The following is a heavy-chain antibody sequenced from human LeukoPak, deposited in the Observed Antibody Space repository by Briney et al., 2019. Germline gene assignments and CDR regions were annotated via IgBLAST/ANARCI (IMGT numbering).Heavy chain of an antibody. CDR2: ISNSGGST. J-gene: IGHJ4*02. Sequence: GGSLRLSCAASGFTFSSYAMSWVRQGPGKGLEWVSAISNSGGSTYYADSVKGRFTISKDNSKNTLYLEMNSLSADDTAVYYCAKKASSGYYYAFDYWGQGTLVTVSS. D-gene: IGHD3-22*01. V-gene: IGHV3-23*01. CDR3: AKKASSGYYYAFDY. CDR1: GFTFSSYA.